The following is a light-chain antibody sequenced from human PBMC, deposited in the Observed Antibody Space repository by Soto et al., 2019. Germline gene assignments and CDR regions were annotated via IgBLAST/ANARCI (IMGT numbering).Light chain of an antibody. V-gene: IGLV2-8*01. CDR2: EVS. Sequence: QSVLTQPPSASGSPGQSVTISFTGTSSDVGGFNYVSWYQQHPGKAPKLMIYEVSKRPSGVPDRFSGSKSGNTASLTVSGLQAEDDADYYCSSYVGSNNTVLFGGGTQLTVL. J-gene: IGLJ2*01. CDR1: SSDVGGFNY. CDR3: SSYVGSNNTVL.